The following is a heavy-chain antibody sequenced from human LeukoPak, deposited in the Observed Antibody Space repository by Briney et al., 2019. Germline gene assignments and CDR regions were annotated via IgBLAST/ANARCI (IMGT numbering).Heavy chain of an antibody. V-gene: IGHV3-48*01. CDR1: GFTFSSYS. Sequence: PGGSLRLSCAASGFTFSSYSVNWVRQAPGKGLEWVSYISSSSSTIYYADSVKGRFTISRDNAKNSLYLQMNSLRAEDTAVYYCATVYYDFWSDYPHDAFDIWGQGTMVTVSS. CDR2: ISSSSSTI. J-gene: IGHJ3*02. D-gene: IGHD3-3*01. CDR3: ATVYYDFWSDYPHDAFDI.